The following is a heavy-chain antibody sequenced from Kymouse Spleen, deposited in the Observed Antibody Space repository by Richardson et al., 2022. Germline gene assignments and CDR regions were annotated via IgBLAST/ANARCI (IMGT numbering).Heavy chain of an antibody. CDR3: ASSYYGSGSSLEDGMDV. V-gene: IGHV4-34*01. D-gene: IGHD3-10*01. CDR2: INHSGST. Sequence: QVQLQQWGAGLLKPSETLSLTCAVYGGSFSGYYWSWIRQPPGKGLEWIGEINHSGSTNYNPSLKSRVTISVDTSKNQFSLKLSSVTAADTAVYYCASSYYGSGSSLEDGMDVWGQGTTVTVSS. J-gene: IGHJ6*02. CDR1: GGSFSGYY.